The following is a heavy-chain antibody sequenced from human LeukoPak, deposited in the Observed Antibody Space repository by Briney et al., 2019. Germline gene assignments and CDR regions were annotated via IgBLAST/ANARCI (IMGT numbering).Heavy chain of an antibody. Sequence: SETLSLTCTASGGSISSYYWSWIRQPPGKGLEWIGYIYYSGSTNYNPSLKSRVTISVDTSKNQFSLKLSSVTAADTAVYYCARHYGDNVFDYWGQGTLVTVSS. D-gene: IGHD4-17*01. V-gene: IGHV4-59*01. CDR1: GGSISSYY. J-gene: IGHJ4*02. CDR2: IYYSGST. CDR3: ARHYGDNVFDY.